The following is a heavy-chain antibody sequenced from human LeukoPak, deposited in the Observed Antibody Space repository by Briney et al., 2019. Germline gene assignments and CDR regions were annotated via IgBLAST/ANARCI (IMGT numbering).Heavy chain of an antibody. V-gene: IGHV5-51*01. CDR2: IYPGDSDT. Sequence: PGESLQISCKGSGYSFTSYWIGWVRPLPGKGLEWMGIIYPGDSDTRYSPSFQGQVTISADKSISTAYLQWSSLKASDTAMYYCARRFTYYYDSSGPRDDAFDIWGQGTMVTVSS. CDR1: GYSFTSYW. D-gene: IGHD3-22*01. CDR3: ARRFTYYYDSSGPRDDAFDI. J-gene: IGHJ3*02.